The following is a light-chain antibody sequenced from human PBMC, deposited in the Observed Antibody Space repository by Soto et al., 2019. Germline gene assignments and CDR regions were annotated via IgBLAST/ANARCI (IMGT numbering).Light chain of an antibody. J-gene: IGLJ2*01. V-gene: IGLV2-14*01. Sequence: QSVLTQPASVSGSPGRSITISCTGTSSDVGGYNYVSWYQQHPGKAPKLMIYEVSNRPSGVSNRFSGSKSGNTASLTISGLQAEDEADYYCSSYTSSGTLVVFGGGTKVTVL. CDR3: SSYTSSGTLVV. CDR2: EVS. CDR1: SSDVGGYNY.